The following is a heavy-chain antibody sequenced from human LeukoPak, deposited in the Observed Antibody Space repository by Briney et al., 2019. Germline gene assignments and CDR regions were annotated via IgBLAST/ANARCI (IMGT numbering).Heavy chain of an antibody. J-gene: IGHJ4*02. D-gene: IGHD1-14*01. CDR2: ISNSGGNT. CDR1: GIPFSSYA. V-gene: IGHV3-23*01. Sequence: GGSLRLSCAASGIPFSSYAMSWVRQAPGKGLEWVSTISNSGGNTYHADSVKGRFTISRDNSKNTLYLQMNSLRAEDTAVYYCAKEEDITTTFDYWGQGTLVTVSS. CDR3: AKEEDITTTFDY.